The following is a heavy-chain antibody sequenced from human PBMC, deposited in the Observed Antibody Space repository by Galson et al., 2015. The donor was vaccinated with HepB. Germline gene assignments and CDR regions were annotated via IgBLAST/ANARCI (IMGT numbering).Heavy chain of an antibody. J-gene: IGHJ6*03. CDR2: IRSKANSYAT. D-gene: IGHD2-21*01. CDR3: TRLDSETDMDV. CDR1: GFTFSGSA. Sequence: SLRLSCAASGFTFSGSAMHWVRQASGKGLEWVGRIRSKANSYATAYAASVKGRFTISRDDSKNTAYLQMNSLKTEDTAVYYCTRLDSETDMDVWGKGTTVTVSS. V-gene: IGHV3-73*01.